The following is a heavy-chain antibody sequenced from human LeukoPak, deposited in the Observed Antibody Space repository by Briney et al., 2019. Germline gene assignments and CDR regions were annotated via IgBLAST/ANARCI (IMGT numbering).Heavy chain of an antibody. CDR3: ARHSLPTYSGSYYYYYMDV. J-gene: IGHJ6*03. V-gene: IGHV5-51*01. CDR1: GYSFTSYW. CDR2: IYPGDSDT. D-gene: IGHD1-26*01. Sequence: GESLKISCKGSGYSFTSYWIGWVRQMPGKGLEWMGIIYPGDSDTRHSPSFQGQVTISTDKSISTAYLQWSSLKASDTAMYYCARHSLPTYSGSYYYYYMDVWGKGTTVTVSS.